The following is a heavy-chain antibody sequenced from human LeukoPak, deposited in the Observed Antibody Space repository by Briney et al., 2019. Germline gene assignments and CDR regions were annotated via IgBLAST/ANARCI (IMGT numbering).Heavy chain of an antibody. CDR1: GYTFTNYA. J-gene: IGHJ4*02. CDR3: ARGGRYYDTSGSYFDY. D-gene: IGHD3-22*01. V-gene: IGHV1-18*01. Sequence: ASVKVSCKASGYTFTNYAITWVRQAPGQGLEWMGWISAYNGNTNYAQKLQGRVTMTTDTSTTTAYMEPRSLRSDDTAVYYCARGGRYYDTSGSYFDYWGQGTLVTVSS. CDR2: ISAYNGNT.